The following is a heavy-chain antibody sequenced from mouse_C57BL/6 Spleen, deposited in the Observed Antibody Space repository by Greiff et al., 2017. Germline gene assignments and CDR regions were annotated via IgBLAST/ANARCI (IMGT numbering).Heavy chain of an antibody. J-gene: IGHJ4*01. CDR3: ARLYGSSYDYAMDY. D-gene: IGHD1-1*01. CDR1: GYTFTSYD. Sequence: QVQLQQSGPELVKPGASVKLSCKASGYTFTSYDINWVKQRPGQGLEWIGWIYPRDGSTKYNEKFKGKATLTVDTSSSTAYMELHSLTSEDSAVYFCARLYGSSYDYAMDYWGQGTSVTVSS. CDR2: IYPRDGST. V-gene: IGHV1-85*01.